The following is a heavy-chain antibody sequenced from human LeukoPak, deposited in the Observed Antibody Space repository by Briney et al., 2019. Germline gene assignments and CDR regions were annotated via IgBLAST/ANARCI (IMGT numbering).Heavy chain of an antibody. V-gene: IGHV4-34*01. J-gene: IGHJ6*03. CDR2: INHSGST. CDR3: ARCYEYYYYMDV. CDR1: GGSFSGYY. Sequence: SETLSLTCAVYGGSFSGYYWSWIRQPPGKGLEWIGEINHSGSTNYNPSLKSRVTISVDTSKNQFSLKLSSVTAADTAVYYCARCYEYYYYMDVWGKGTTVTVSS. D-gene: IGHD2-15*01.